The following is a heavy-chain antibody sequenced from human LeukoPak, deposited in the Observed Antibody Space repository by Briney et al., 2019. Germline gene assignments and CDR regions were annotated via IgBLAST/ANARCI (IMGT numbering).Heavy chain of an antibody. CDR1: GLTSTSYW. Sequence: GGSLRLSCAASGLTSTSYWMSWVRQAPGKGLEWVANIKEDGSEKYYVDSVKGRFTISRDNAKNSLYLQMNSLRAEDTAVYYCGRGMDVWGQGTTVTVSS. CDR3: GRGMDV. V-gene: IGHV3-7*04. CDR2: IKEDGSEK. J-gene: IGHJ6*02.